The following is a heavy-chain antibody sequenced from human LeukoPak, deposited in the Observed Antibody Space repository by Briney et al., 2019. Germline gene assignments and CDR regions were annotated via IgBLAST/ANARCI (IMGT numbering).Heavy chain of an antibody. CDR3: ARGIAARTTYYYMDV. CDR1: GFTFSSYS. J-gene: IGHJ6*03. Sequence: GGSLRLSCAASGFTFSSYSMNWVRQAPGKGLEWVSSISGSSSYIYYADSVKGRFTISRDNAKNSLYLQVNSLRAEDTAVYYCARGIAARTTYYYMDVWGKGTTVTVSS. V-gene: IGHV3-21*01. D-gene: IGHD6-6*01. CDR2: ISGSSSYI.